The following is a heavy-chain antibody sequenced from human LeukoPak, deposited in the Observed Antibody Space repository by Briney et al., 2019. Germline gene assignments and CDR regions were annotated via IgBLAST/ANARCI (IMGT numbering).Heavy chain of an antibody. J-gene: IGHJ4*02. V-gene: IGHV3-23*01. Sequence: GGSLRLSCAASGFTFSSYAMSWVRQAPGKGLEWVSAISGSGGSTYYADSVKGRFTISRDNSKNTLYLQMNSLRAEDTAVYYCAKTPRIAVAPLRFDYWGQGTLVTVSA. CDR1: GFTFSSYA. CDR2: ISGSGGST. D-gene: IGHD6-19*01. CDR3: AKTPRIAVAPLRFDY.